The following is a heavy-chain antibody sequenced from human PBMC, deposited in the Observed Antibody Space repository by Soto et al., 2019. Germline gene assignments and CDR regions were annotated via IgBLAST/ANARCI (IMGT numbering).Heavy chain of an antibody. CDR2: IYWDDDK. CDR3: VQSRCGGDCLQSYSSHSYYGLDV. V-gene: IGHV2-5*02. D-gene: IGHD2-21*02. J-gene: IGHJ6*02. CDR1: GFSLSTTGVG. Sequence: QITLKESGPTLVKPTQTLTLTCTFSGFSLSTTGVGVGWIRQPPGKALEWLALIYWDDDKRYNPSLNSRLTSTKDASKHPVVLALTDMGPVDTATYYCVQSRCGGDCLQSYSSHSYYGLDVWGHGTTVTVSS.